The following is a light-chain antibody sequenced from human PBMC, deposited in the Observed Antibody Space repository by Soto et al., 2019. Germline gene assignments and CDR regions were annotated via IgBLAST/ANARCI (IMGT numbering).Light chain of an antibody. V-gene: IGKV1-5*03. CDR2: KAS. Sequence: DIPMTQSPSTLSASVGDRVTITCRASQSVSIWLAWYQQKPGKAPKLLIYKASSLESGVPLRFSGSGSGTEFTLTLSSLQPDDFATYYCQQYNSWWTFGQGTKLEIK. J-gene: IGKJ2*02. CDR1: QSVSIW. CDR3: QQYNSWWT.